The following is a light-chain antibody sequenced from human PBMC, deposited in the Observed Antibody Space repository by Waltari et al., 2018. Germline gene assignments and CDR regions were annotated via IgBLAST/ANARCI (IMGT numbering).Light chain of an antibody. CDR1: QSLVDTDGNTY. CDR3: AQATHFPRT. CDR2: KVS. Sequence: DLVMTQTPLSSLVSLVQPASIPCRSSQSLVDTDGNTYLSWLHQRPGQPPRLLIFKVSNRFSGVPDRFSGSGAGTDFTLKISRVEAEDVGIYYCAQATHFPRTFGQGTKVEI. J-gene: IGKJ1*01. V-gene: IGKV2-24*01.